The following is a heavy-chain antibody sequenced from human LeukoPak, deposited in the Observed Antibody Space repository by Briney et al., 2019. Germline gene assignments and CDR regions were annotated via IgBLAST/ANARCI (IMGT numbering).Heavy chain of an antibody. D-gene: IGHD3-22*01. J-gene: IGHJ4*02. CDR2: ISGSGDNT. V-gene: IGHV3-23*01. CDR3: AKGSYYDSSGSFYFDY. Sequence: ASVKVSCKASGGTFSSYAMSWVRQAPGKGLEWVSGISGSGDNTYYADSVEGRFTISRDNSKNTLYVQVNSLGTEDTAAYYCAKGSYYDSSGSFYFDYWGQGTLVTVSS. CDR1: GGTFSSYA.